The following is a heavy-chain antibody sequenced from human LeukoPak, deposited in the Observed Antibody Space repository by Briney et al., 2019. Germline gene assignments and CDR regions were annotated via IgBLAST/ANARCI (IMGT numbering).Heavy chain of an antibody. CDR2: IRYDGSNK. CDR3: AKGDGDGYNIDFDF. J-gene: IGHJ4*02. V-gene: IGHV3-30*02. D-gene: IGHD5-24*01. CDR1: RFTFSDYG. Sequence: GGSLRLSCAASRFTFSDYGMHWVRQAPGKGLEWVAFIRYDGSNKYYADSVKGRFTISRDNSKSTLYLQMNSLRTEDTAIYYCAKGDGDGYNIDFDFWGQGTLVTVSS.